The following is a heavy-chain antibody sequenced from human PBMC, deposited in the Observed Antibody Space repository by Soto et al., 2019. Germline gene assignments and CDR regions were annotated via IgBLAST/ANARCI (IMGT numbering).Heavy chain of an antibody. D-gene: IGHD3-3*01. CDR1: GFTFSNAL. J-gene: IGHJ6*02. V-gene: IGHV3-15*01. Sequence: GGSLRLSCAASGFTFSNALMSWVRQAPGKGLEWVGRIKSKTDGGTTDYAAPVKGGFTISRDDSKNTLYLQMNSLKTEDTAVYYCTAGPIFGVVISNYYYYYGMDVWGQGTTVTVSS. CDR2: IKSKTDGGTT. CDR3: TAGPIFGVVISNYYYYYGMDV.